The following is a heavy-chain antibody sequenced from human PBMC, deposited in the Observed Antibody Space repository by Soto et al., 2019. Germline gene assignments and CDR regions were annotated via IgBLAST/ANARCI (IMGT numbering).Heavy chain of an antibody. J-gene: IGHJ6*04. CDR3: ARDRLMATAGTARHYFGLDV. V-gene: IGHV4-31*03. CDR2: IYYSGNT. CDR1: GGSIRSGGYY. D-gene: IGHD5-18*01. Sequence: SETLSLTCTVSGGSIRSGGYYWSWVRQNPRRGLEWIGNIYYSGNTYYNPSLKSRLTISVDTSKNQFSLNLSSVTAADTAVYYCARDRLMATAGTARHYFGLDVWGKGTTVTVSS.